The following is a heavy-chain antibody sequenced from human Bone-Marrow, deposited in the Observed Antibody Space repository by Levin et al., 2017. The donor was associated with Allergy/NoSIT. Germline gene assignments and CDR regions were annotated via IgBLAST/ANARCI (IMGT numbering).Heavy chain of an antibody. CDR3: TRPLSDQAYWGGDCESYYFDY. V-gene: IGHV3-49*03. CDR2: IRSKAYGGTT. Sequence: GGSLRLSCTASGFTFGDYAMSWFRQAPGKGLEWVGFIRSKAYGGTTEYAASVKGRFTISRDDSKSIAYLQMNSLKTEDTAVYYCTRPLSDQAYWGGDCESYYFDYWGQGTLVTVSS. J-gene: IGHJ4*02. CDR1: GFTFGDYA. D-gene: IGHD2-21*02.